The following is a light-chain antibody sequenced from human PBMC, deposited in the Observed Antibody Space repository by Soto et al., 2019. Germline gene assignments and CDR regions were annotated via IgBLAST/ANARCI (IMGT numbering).Light chain of an antibody. CDR1: QRVDSN. V-gene: IGKV3-15*01. Sequence: EVVMTQSPATLSVSPGERATLSCRASQRVDSNLAWYQQKPGQAPRLLIYRASSRAAGIPDTFSGSGSGTEFTLTISRLQSEDFAVYYCQQYNDWPYNFGQGTKLDIK. J-gene: IGKJ2*01. CDR3: QQYNDWPYN. CDR2: RAS.